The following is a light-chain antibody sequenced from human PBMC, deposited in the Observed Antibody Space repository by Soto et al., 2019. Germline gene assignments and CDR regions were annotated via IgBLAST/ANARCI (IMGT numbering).Light chain of an antibody. CDR3: AAWDDSLSGYV. Sequence: QAVVTQPPSASGTPGQRVTISCSGSSSNIGGNAVNWYQQLPGTTPKLLIYSNNQRPSGVPERFSGSKAGTSASLAISGLQSEDAADYYCAAWDDSLSGYVFGTGTKLTVL. CDR2: SNN. CDR1: SSNIGGNA. J-gene: IGLJ1*01. V-gene: IGLV1-44*01.